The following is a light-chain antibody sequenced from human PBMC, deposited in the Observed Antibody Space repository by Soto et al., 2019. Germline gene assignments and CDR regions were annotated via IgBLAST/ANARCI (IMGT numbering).Light chain of an antibody. CDR3: QQYHIWLT. Sequence: VLTQSPATLSVSPGERGTLSCRASQSVKSNLAWYQQKPGQAPRLLIYDASNRATGIPARFSGSWSGTEFTLTISSLQSEDFAIYYCQQYHIWLTFGGGTKVDI. CDR2: DAS. J-gene: IGKJ4*01. CDR1: QSVKSN. V-gene: IGKV3-15*01.